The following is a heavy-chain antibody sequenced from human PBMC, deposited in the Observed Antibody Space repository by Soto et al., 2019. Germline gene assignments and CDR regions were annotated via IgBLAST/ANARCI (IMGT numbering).Heavy chain of an antibody. CDR2: IYYTGST. CDR1: GMSIKSGGYY. J-gene: IGHJ4*02. V-gene: IGHV4-31*03. CDR3: ATQPRYDSSGYFYY. Sequence: PSETLSLTCSASGMSIKSGGYYWTWIRQLPGKGLEWIGDIYYTGSTYYHPSLKTRVTLSMDTSKNQFSLNLGSATAADTAVYYCATQPRYDSSGYFYYWGQGAQVTVSS. D-gene: IGHD3-22*01.